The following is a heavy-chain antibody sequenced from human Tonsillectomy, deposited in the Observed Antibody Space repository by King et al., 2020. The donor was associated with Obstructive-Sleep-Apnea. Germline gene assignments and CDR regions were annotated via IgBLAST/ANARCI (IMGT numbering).Heavy chain of an antibody. Sequence: LQLQESGPGLVRPSETLSLTCSVSGGSITNHYWSWIRQPPGQGLEWIGYIFHLGSTVYNPSLKRRLTMSVDTSKNHFSLKLTSVTAADTAVYFCARARTRDYFNGVEVWGQGTAVTVSS. D-gene: IGHD4/OR15-4a*01. CDR1: GGSITNHY. CDR2: IFHLGST. CDR3: ARARTRDYFNGVEV. V-gene: IGHV4-59*11. J-gene: IGHJ6*02.